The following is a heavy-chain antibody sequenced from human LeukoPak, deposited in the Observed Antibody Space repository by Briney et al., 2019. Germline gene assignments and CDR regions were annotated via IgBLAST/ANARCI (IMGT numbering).Heavy chain of an antibody. D-gene: IGHD3-10*01. CDR1: GFTFSGYS. CDR3: ASGHGSGTYFLAGTLDY. CDR2: IDTTSSSI. J-gene: IGHJ4*02. Sequence: PGGSLRLSCAAAGFTFSGYSLNWVRQAQGKGLEWVSSIDTTSSSIHYADSVKGRFTISRDNAKNSLYLQMNNLRVEDTAVYFCASGHGSGTYFLAGTLDYWGRGTLVTVSS. V-gene: IGHV3-21*01.